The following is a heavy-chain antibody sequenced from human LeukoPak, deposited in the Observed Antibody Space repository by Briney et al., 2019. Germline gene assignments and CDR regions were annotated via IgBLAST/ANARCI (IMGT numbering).Heavy chain of an antibody. Sequence: GASVKVSCKASGFTFTSSAMQWVRQARGQRLEWIGWIVVGSGNTNYAQKFQERVTITRDMSTSTAYMELSSLRSEDTAVYYCAAGPETYCDFWSGYYPLTWDVWGKGTTVTVSS. J-gene: IGHJ6*04. V-gene: IGHV1-58*02. CDR1: GFTFTSSA. D-gene: IGHD3-3*01. CDR2: IVVGSGNT. CDR3: AAGPETYCDFWSGYYPLTWDV.